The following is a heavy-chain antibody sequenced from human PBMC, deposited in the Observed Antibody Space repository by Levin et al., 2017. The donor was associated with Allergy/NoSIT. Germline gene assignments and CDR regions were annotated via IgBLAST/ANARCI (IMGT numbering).Heavy chain of an antibody. CDR3: ARGHYGPYYFDY. Sequence: GGSLRLSCAASGFTVSSNYMSWVRQAPGKGLEWVSVIYSGGITYYADSVKGRFTISRDNSKNTLYLQTNSLRAEDTAVYYCARGHYGPYYFDYWGQGTLVTVSS. D-gene: IGHD4-17*01. J-gene: IGHJ4*02. V-gene: IGHV3-53*01. CDR2: IYSGGIT. CDR1: GFTVSSNY.